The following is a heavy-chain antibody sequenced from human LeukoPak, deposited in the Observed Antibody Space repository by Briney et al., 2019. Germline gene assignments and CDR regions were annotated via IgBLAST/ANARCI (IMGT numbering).Heavy chain of an antibody. CDR1: GYTFTGYY. Sequence: ASVKVSCKASGYTFTGYYMHWVRQAPGQGLEWMGWINPNSGGTNYAQKFQGRVTMTRDTSISTAYMELSRLRSDDTAVYYCARDPGEIVGAMASWFDPWGQGTLVTVSS. V-gene: IGHV1-2*02. CDR3: ARDPGEIVGAMASWFDP. D-gene: IGHD1-26*01. J-gene: IGHJ5*02. CDR2: INPNSGGT.